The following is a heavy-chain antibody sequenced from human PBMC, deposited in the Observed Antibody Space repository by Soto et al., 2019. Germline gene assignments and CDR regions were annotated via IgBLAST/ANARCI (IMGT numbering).Heavy chain of an antibody. Sequence: QVQLVESGGGVVQPGRSLRLSCAASGFTFSSYGMHLVRQAPGKGLEWVAVISYDGSNKYYADSVKGRFTISRNNSKNKLYLQMNSLRAEDTAVYYCAPWFGAFDYWGQGTLVTVSS. D-gene: IGHD3-10*01. CDR1: GFTFSSYG. J-gene: IGHJ4*02. CDR3: APWFGAFDY. V-gene: IGHV3-30*03. CDR2: ISYDGSNK.